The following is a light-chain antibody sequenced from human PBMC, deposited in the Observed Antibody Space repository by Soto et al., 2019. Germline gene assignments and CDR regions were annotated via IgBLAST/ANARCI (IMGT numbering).Light chain of an antibody. CDR3: QQSNGFPQT. CDR1: QSINSW. Sequence: DIQMTQSPSSVSASVGDRVTITCRASQSINSWLAWYQQKPGKAPKLMIYAASSLQSGVPSRFRGSGSGTDFTLTISSLQPEDFATYYCQQSNGFPQTFGQGTKVEIK. CDR2: AAS. V-gene: IGKV1-12*01. J-gene: IGKJ1*01.